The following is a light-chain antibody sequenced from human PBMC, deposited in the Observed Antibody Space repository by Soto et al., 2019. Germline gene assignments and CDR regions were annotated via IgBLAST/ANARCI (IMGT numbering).Light chain of an antibody. Sequence: EVVLTQSPATLSLSLGERATLSCTASQSVSSHLAWYQQKPGQAPRLLIYDASNRATGNPARFSGSGSGTDFPLSISSLEPEDFAVYYCQQRDKWPVTFGGGTKVEFK. J-gene: IGKJ4*01. CDR3: QQRDKWPVT. CDR2: DAS. V-gene: IGKV3-11*01. CDR1: QSVSSH.